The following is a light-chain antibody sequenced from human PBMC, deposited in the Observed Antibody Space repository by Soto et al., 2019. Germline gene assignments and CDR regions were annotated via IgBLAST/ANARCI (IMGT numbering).Light chain of an antibody. Sequence: QLVLTQPASVSGSPGQSITISCTGTSSDVGGYILVSWYQQHPGKAPKLMIYEVSKQPSGVSNRFSGSKSGNTASLTISGLQPEDEADYYCCSYAGSRTLVFGGGTKLTVL. CDR3: CSYAGSRTLV. CDR1: SSDVGGYIL. J-gene: IGLJ3*02. V-gene: IGLV2-23*02. CDR2: EVS.